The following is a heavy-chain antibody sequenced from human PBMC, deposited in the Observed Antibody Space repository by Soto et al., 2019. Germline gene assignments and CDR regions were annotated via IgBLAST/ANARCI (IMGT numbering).Heavy chain of an antibody. J-gene: IGHJ5*02. Sequence: QVQPVQSGAEVKKPGSSVKVSCKASGGTFSSYGISWVRQAPGQGLEWMGGIIPIFGTANYAQKFQGRVTITADESTSKAYRELSSLRAEDTAVYYCAGRRGEYCTNGVCSWFDPWGQGTLVTVSS. V-gene: IGHV1-69*01. CDR1: GGTFSSYG. D-gene: IGHD2-8*01. CDR3: AGRRGEYCTNGVCSWFDP. CDR2: IIPIFGTA.